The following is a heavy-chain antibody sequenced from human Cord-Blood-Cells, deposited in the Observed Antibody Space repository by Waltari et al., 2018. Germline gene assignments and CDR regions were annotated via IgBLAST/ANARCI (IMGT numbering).Heavy chain of an antibody. CDR3: ARAKGVLDYYFDY. CDR2: IYSGGST. J-gene: IGHJ4*02. CDR1: GFTVSSNY. V-gene: IGHV3-53*02. Sequence: EVQLVETGGGLIQPGGSLRLSCAASGFTVSSNYMRWVRQAPGKGLEWVSVIYSGGSTYYADSVKGRFTISRDNSKNTLYLQMNSLRAEDTAVYYCARAKGVLDYYFDYWGQGTLVTVSS.